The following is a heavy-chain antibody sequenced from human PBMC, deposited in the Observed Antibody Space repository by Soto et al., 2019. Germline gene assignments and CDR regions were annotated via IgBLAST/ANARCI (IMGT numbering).Heavy chain of an antibody. CDR3: ARDRAVAGRGDYFQH. V-gene: IGHV1-18*04. Sequence: GASVKVSCKASGYTFTSYGISWVRQAPGQGLEWMGWISAYNGNTNYAQKLQGRVTMTTDTSTSTAYMELRSLRSDDTAVYYCARDRAVAGRGDYFQHWGQGTLVTVSS. CDR2: ISAYNGNT. J-gene: IGHJ1*01. D-gene: IGHD6-19*01. CDR1: GYTFTSYG.